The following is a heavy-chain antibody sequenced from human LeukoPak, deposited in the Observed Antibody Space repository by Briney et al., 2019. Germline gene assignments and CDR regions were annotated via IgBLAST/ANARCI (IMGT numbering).Heavy chain of an antibody. V-gene: IGHV1-46*01. Sequence: ASVKVSCKASGYTFTTYYMHWVRQGPGQGLEWMGIINTSGGGTSYAQNFRGRVSMTGDTSTSTVYMELTSLISEDTAVYYCARSALSGTGYFDYWGQGTLVTVSS. CDR3: ARSALSGTGYFDY. CDR1: GYTFTTYY. CDR2: INTSGGGT. J-gene: IGHJ4*02. D-gene: IGHD1-1*01.